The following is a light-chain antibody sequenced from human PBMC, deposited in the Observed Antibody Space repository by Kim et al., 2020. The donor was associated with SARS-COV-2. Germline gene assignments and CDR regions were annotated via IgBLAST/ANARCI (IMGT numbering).Light chain of an antibody. CDR3: SSFTSSNTYV. Sequence: GQSITISCTGTSSDVGGYNYVSWYQRHPGKAPKLIIYDVTNRPSGVSDRFSGSKSGNTASLTISGLQAEDEADYYCSSFTSSNTYVFGTGTTVTVL. V-gene: IGLV2-14*03. CDR1: SSDVGGYNY. J-gene: IGLJ1*01. CDR2: DVT.